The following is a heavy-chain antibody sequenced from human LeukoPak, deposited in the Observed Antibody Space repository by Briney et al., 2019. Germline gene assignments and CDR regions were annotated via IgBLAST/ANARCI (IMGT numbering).Heavy chain of an antibody. CDR1: GFTFSTYW. CDR2: IKTDGTIT. CDR3: ARGGGANYNMDV. V-gene: IGHV3-74*01. D-gene: IGHD3-16*01. Sequence: PGGSLRLSCAASGFTFSTYWMHWVRQAPGKGVVWVSRIKTDGTITTYADSVKGRFTISRDNAKSTLYLQMNRLRVEDTAVYYCARGGGANYNMDVWGKGTTVTVSS. J-gene: IGHJ6*03.